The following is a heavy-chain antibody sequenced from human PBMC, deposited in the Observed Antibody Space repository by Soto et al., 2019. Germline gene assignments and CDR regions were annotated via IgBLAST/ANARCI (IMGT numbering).Heavy chain of an antibody. CDR3: ARSPPGGYHYYYGLDV. D-gene: IGHD3-22*01. CDR2: IGTAGDT. Sequence: EVQLVESGGGLVQPGGSLRLSCAASGFTFSSYDMQWVRQAIGKGLEWVSAIGTAGDTYYLGSVKGRFTISRENAKNSLYLQMNSLRAGDTAVYYCARSPPGGYHYYYGLDVWGQGTTVTVSS. CDR1: GFTFSSYD. V-gene: IGHV3-13*04. J-gene: IGHJ6*02.